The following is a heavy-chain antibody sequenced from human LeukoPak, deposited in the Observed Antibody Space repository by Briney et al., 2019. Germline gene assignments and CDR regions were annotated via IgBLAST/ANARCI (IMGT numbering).Heavy chain of an antibody. Sequence: GGSLRLSCAASGVTFSSYSMNWARQAPGKGREWVSSISSSSSYIYYAGSVKGRFTISRDNAKNSLHLQMNSLRAEDTAVYYCAQWYYYDSSGSLGGYWGQGTLVTVSS. V-gene: IGHV3-21*01. J-gene: IGHJ4*02. CDR3: AQWYYYDSSGSLGGY. D-gene: IGHD3-22*01. CDR1: GVTFSSYS. CDR2: ISSSSSYI.